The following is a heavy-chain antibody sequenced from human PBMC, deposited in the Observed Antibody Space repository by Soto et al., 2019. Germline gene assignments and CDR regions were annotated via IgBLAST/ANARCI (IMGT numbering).Heavy chain of an antibody. V-gene: IGHV3-33*01. CDR3: ARASGSRISYWFDP. CDR2: IWYDGSNK. J-gene: IGHJ5*02. Sequence: QVQLVESGGGVVQPGRSLRLSCAASGFTFSSYGMHWVRQAPGKGLEGVAVIWYDGSNKYYADSVKGRFTISRDNSKNTLYLQMNSLRAEDTAVYYCARASGSRISYWFDPWGQGTLVTVSS. D-gene: IGHD2-15*01. CDR1: GFTFSSYG.